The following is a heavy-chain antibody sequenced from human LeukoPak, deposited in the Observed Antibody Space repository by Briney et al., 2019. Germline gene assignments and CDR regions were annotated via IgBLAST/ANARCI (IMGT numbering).Heavy chain of an antibody. Sequence: PGRSLRLSCAASGFIFSDYGMHWVRQAPGTGREGASVIYIGVTTYYANSVKVRFTFSRDSSKNTMYLQMNSLRVEDTAMYYCGRDVGPWGQGTLVTVSS. CDR1: GFIFSDYG. V-gene: IGHV3-53*01. CDR2: IYIGVTT. J-gene: IGHJ5*02. CDR3: GRDVGP.